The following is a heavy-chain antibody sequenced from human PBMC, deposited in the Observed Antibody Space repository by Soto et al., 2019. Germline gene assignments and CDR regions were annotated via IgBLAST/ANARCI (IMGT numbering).Heavy chain of an antibody. V-gene: IGHV3-23*01. D-gene: IGHD6-13*01. CDR3: AKGDHSSSWRLGWFDP. CDR2: ISGSGGST. Sequence: GGSLRLSCAASRFTFSSYAMSWVRQAPGKGLEWVSAISGSGGSTYYADSVKGRFTISRDNSKNTLYLQMNSLRAEDTAVYYCAKGDHSSSWRLGWFDPWGQGTLVTVSS. CDR1: RFTFSSYA. J-gene: IGHJ5*02.